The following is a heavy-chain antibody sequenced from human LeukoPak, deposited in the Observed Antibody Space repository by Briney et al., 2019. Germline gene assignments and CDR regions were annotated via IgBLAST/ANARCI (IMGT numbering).Heavy chain of an antibody. Sequence: GGSLRLSCAASGFTFSSYWMHWVRQAPGKGLEWVSDISASGGSTYYADSVKGRFTISRDNSKNTLYLQMDSLRAEDTAVYYCARVGYDSSGYYFPFDIWGQGTMVTVSS. CDR1: GFTFSSYW. J-gene: IGHJ3*02. D-gene: IGHD3-22*01. V-gene: IGHV3-23*01. CDR2: ISASGGST. CDR3: ARVGYDSSGYYFPFDI.